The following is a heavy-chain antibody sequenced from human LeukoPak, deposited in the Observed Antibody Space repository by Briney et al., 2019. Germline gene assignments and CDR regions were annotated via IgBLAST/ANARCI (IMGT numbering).Heavy chain of an antibody. Sequence: SQTLSLTCTVSGGSISSGSYYWSWIRQPAGKGLEWIGRIYTSGSTNYNPSLKSRVTISVDTSKNQFSLKLSSVTAADTAVYYCARDSSYYDSSGIFDYWGQGTLVTVSS. V-gene: IGHV4-61*02. CDR1: GGSISSGSYY. CDR2: IYTSGST. D-gene: IGHD3-22*01. CDR3: ARDSSYYDSSGIFDY. J-gene: IGHJ4*02.